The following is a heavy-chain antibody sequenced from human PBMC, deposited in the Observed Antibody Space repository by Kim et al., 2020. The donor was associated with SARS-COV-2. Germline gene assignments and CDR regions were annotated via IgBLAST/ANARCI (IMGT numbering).Heavy chain of an antibody. J-gene: IGHJ4*01. D-gene: IGHD2-15*01. CDR1: GDSISSSGYY. Sequence: SETLSLTCTVSGDSISSSGYYWGWIRQPPGKGLEWIGSIYYSGTTYYTPSLKSRVTISVDTSKNQFSLKLSSVAATDTAMYYCARRGCSSGNCWDNYWG. V-gene: IGHV4-39*01. CDR2: IYYSGTT. CDR3: ARRGCSSGNCWDNY.